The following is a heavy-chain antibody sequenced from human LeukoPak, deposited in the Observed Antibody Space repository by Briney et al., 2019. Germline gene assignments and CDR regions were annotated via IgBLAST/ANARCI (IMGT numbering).Heavy chain of an antibody. J-gene: IGHJ3*02. CDR1: GYSISSGYY. Sequence: PSETLSLTCTVSGYSISSGYYWGWIRQPPGKGLEWIGSIYHSGSTYYNPSLKSRVTISVDTSKNQFSLKLNSVTAADTAVYYCARAPDAAGNGAFDIWGQGTMVTVSS. D-gene: IGHD2-8*01. CDR3: ARAPDAAGNGAFDI. CDR2: IYHSGST. V-gene: IGHV4-38-2*02.